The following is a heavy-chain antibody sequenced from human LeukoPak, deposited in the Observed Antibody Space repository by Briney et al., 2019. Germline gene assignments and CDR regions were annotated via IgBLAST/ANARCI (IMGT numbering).Heavy chain of an antibody. V-gene: IGHV4-34*01. J-gene: IGHJ4*02. D-gene: IGHD2-2*02. CDR1: CGSFSGYY. CDR2: INHSGST. CDR3: XXXXXXXSFNTPLFDY. Sequence: PSETLSLTCAVCCGSFSGYYWSWIRQPPGKGLEWIGEINHSGSTNYSPSLKSRVTISVDTSKNQFSLKLSSVTAADTAVYYCXXXXXXXSFNTPLFDYWGQGTLVTVSS.